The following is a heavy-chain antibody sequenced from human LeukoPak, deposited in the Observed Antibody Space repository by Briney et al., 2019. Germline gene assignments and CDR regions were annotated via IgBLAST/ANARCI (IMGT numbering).Heavy chain of an antibody. CDR3: ARGSIAARPDY. CDR2: MNGDGRTT. V-gene: IGHV3-74*01. Sequence: GGSLRLSCAASGFAFGDNWMHWVRQAPGKGLAWVSRMNGDGRTTYYADSVKGRFTISRDNAKNTLYLQMSSLRSEDTAVYYCARGSIAARPDYWGQGTLVTVSS. D-gene: IGHD6-6*01. CDR1: GFAFGDNW. J-gene: IGHJ4*02.